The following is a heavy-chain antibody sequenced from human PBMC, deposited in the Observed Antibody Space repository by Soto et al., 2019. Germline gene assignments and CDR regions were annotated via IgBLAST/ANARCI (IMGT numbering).Heavy chain of an antibody. CDR2: VYPGDSAT. CDR3: ARLSSMYTVRGMAV. D-gene: IGHD6-13*01. CDR1: GYNFTNYW. V-gene: IGHV5-51*01. Sequence: PGESLKISCKGSGYNFTNYWIGWARQMPGKGLEWMGIVYPGDSATRYSPSFQGQVTISADKSISVAYLQWSSLKASDTAMYYCARLSSMYTVRGMAVWGQGTTVTVSS. J-gene: IGHJ6*02.